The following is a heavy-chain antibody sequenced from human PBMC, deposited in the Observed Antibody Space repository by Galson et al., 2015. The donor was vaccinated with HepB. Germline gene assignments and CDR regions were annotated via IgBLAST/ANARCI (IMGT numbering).Heavy chain of an antibody. D-gene: IGHD3-10*01. CDR2: IYYSGST. Sequence: ETLSLTCTVSGGSISSYYWSWIRQPPGKGLEWIGYIYYSGSTNYNPSLKSRVTISVDTSKNQFSLKLSSVTAADTAVYYCARGYGSGSQAGVFYYGMDVWGQGTTVTVSS. CDR1: GGSISSYY. CDR3: ARGYGSGSQAGVFYYGMDV. J-gene: IGHJ6*02. V-gene: IGHV4-59*01.